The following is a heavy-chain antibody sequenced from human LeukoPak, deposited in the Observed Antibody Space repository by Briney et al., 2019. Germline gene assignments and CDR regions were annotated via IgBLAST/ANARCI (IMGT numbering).Heavy chain of an antibody. CDR3: ASSVSGALNWFDP. J-gene: IGHJ5*02. CDR1: GGSISSSNYL. Sequence: SETLSLTCTVSGGSISSSNYLWGCIRQPPGKGLEWIGSIYYSGSTYYTPSLNSRVTISVDTSKNQFSLKLSSVTAADTAVYYCASSVSGALNWFDPWGQGTLVTVSS. D-gene: IGHD4/OR15-4a*01. V-gene: IGHV4-39*01. CDR2: IYYSGST.